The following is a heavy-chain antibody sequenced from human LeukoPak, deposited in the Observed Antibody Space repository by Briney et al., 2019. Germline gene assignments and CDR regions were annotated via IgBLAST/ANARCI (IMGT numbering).Heavy chain of an antibody. J-gene: IGHJ4*02. Sequence: GGSLRLSCVASGFTFTRSAMHWVRQAPGKGLEWVAFIQYDGDNKYYADSVKGRLTISRDDSQNTLYLQMNSLTVEDTAVYYCAKRWDSTWSYFDLWGQGTLVTVSS. CDR3: AKRWDSTWSYFDL. CDR2: IQYDGDNK. D-gene: IGHD1-26*01. V-gene: IGHV3-30*02. CDR1: GFTFTRSA.